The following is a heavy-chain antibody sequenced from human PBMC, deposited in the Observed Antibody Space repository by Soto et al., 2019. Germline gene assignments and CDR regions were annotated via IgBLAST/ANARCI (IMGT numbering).Heavy chain of an antibody. D-gene: IGHD3-22*01. V-gene: IGHV4-39*01. CDR2: IHYSGST. J-gene: IGHJ4*02. CDR3: ARRHAHDFYDRSGAVP. Sequence: QLQLQESGPGLVKPSETLSLTCTVSGGSISIGTDYWGWIRQAPGKGLEWIGNIHYSGSTSYNPSLKSRVTRSVDTYKTQFALKLTAVTAADTAVYYCARRHAHDFYDRSGAVPWGQGTQVTVSS. CDR1: GGSISIGTDY.